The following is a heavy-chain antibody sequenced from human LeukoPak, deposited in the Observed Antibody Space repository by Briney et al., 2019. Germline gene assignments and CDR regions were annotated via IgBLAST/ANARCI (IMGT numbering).Heavy chain of an antibody. CDR2: ISSSSSTI. CDR1: GFTFSSYS. V-gene: IGHV3-48*01. CDR3: ARPDYYDSSGYDC. D-gene: IGHD3-22*01. J-gene: IGHJ4*02. Sequence: GGSLRLSCAASGFTFSSYSMNWVREAPGKGLEWVSYISSSSSTIYYADSVKGRFTISRDNAKNSLYLQMNSLRAEDTAVYYCARPDYYDSSGYDCWGQGTLVTVSS.